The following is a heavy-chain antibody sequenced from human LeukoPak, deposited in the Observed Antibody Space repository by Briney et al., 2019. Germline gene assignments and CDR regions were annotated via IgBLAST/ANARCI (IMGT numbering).Heavy chain of an antibody. CDR2: INHSGST. CDR3: ARVLLWFGELSH. CDR1: GGSFSGYY. D-gene: IGHD3-10*01. V-gene: IGHV4-34*01. Sequence: PSETLSLTCAVYGGSFSGYYWSWIRQPPGKGLEWIGEINHSGSTNYNPSLKSRVTTSVDTSKNQFSLKLSSVTAADTAVYYCARVLLWFGELSHWGQGTLVTVSS. J-gene: IGHJ4*02.